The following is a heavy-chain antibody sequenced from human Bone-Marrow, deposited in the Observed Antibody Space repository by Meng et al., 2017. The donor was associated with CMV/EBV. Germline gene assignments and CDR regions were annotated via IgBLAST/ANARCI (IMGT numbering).Heavy chain of an antibody. D-gene: IGHD3-10*01. J-gene: IGHJ4*02. V-gene: IGHV3-23*01. Sequence: GGSLRLSCAASGFTFSSYAMSWVRQAPGKGLEWVSAISGSGGSTYYADSVKGRFTISRDNSKNTLYLQMNSLRAEDTAVYYCAKGSGYYYGSGSYLDYWAQGTLVTVSS. CDR2: ISGSGGST. CDR1: GFTFSSYA. CDR3: AKGSGYYYGSGSYLDY.